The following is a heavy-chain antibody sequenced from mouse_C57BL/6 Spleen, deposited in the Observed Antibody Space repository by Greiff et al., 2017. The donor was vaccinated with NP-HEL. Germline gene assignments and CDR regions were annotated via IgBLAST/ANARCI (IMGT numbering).Heavy chain of an antibody. Sequence: VKLQESGAELARPGASVKMSCKASGYTFTSYTMHWVKQRPGQGLEWIGYINPSSGYTKYNQKFKDKATLTADKSSSTAYMQLSSLTSEDSAVYYCARSGTTVRLDYWGQGTTLTVSS. CDR2: INPSSGYT. V-gene: IGHV1-4*01. J-gene: IGHJ2*01. D-gene: IGHD1-1*01. CDR1: GYTFTSYT. CDR3: ARSGTTVRLDY.